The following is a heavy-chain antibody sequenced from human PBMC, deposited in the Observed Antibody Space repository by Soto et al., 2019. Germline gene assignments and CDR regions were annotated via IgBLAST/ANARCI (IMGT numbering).Heavy chain of an antibody. J-gene: IGHJ4*02. Sequence: EVHLLESGGGLVQPGGSLRLSCAASGFTFSSYTMNWVRQAPGKGLEWVSAIRNSGDSTYYEDSVEGRFTISRDNTKNTLYLKMNSLRVEDTAVYYCAKVSGGGGDDSWGQGTLVTVYS. CDR1: GFTFSSYT. CDR2: IRNSGDST. V-gene: IGHV3-23*01. CDR3: AKVSGGGGDDS. D-gene: IGHD3-16*01.